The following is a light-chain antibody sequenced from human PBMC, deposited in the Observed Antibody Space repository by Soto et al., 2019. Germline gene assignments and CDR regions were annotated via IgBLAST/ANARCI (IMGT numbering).Light chain of an antibody. CDR2: GAS. Sequence: EIVMTQSPATLSVSPGEKGTLSCRASQSVSSYLAWYQQEPGLPPRLLIYGASTRATGIPARFSGSGSGTEFTLTISSLQSEDFTVYYCQQYWRWPITFGQGTRLEIK. CDR1: QSVSSY. J-gene: IGKJ5*01. CDR3: QQYWRWPIT. V-gene: IGKV3-15*01.